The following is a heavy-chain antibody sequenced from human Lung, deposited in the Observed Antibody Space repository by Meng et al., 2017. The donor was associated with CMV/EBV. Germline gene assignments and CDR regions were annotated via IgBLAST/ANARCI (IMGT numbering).Heavy chain of an antibody. CDR1: GFTFDDYG. CDR3: ARTACAADY. V-gene: IGHV3-9*01. CDR2: ISWNTGNI. J-gene: IGHJ4*02. D-gene: IGHD1-14*01. Sequence: GGSLRLSCVASGFTFDDYGMHWVRQAPRKGLEWVSGISWNTGNIGYADSVKGRFTISRENAKNSVYLQMNSLRIEDTSLYYCARTACAADYWGQGTLVTVSS.